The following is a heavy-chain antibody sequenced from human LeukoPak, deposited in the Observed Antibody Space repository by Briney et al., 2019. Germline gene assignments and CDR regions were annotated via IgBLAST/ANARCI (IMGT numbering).Heavy chain of an antibody. CDR2: IKSKSDGGTT. J-gene: IGHJ3*02. CDR1: GFTFSNAW. Sequence: GSLRLSCAASGFTFSNAWMSWVRQAPGKGLEWVGRIKSKSDGGTTDYAAPVKGRFTISRDDSKNTLYLQMNSLRAEDTAVYYCARIVGTHHRPNWNSRWVGDDAFDIWGQGTMVTVSS. D-gene: IGHD1-7*01. V-gene: IGHV3-15*05. CDR3: ARIVGTHHRPNWNSRWVGDDAFDI.